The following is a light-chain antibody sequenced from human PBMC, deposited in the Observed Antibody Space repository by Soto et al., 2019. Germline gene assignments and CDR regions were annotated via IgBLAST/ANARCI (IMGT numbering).Light chain of an antibody. CDR1: LAISNY. Sequence: DIQMTQSPSSLSAFVGDRVTITCRASLAISNYVAWYQQKPGKVPKLLIYRASTLQSGVPSRFAGSGSGTEFSLTITSLQPEDVATYYCQRYNTVPWTFGQGTKVEIK. V-gene: IGKV1-27*01. J-gene: IGKJ1*01. CDR2: RAS. CDR3: QRYNTVPWT.